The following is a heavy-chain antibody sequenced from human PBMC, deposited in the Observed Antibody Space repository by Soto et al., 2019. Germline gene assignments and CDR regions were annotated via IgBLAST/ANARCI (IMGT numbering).Heavy chain of an antibody. CDR2: ISYDGSNK. CDR3: AKDWLYCSGGSCLHDAFDI. Sequence: GGSLRLSCAASGFTFSSYGMHWVRQAPGKGLEWVAVISYDGSNKYYADSVKGRFTISRDNSKNTLYLQMNSLRAEDTAVYYCAKDWLYCSGGSCLHDAFDIWGQGTMVTVSS. D-gene: IGHD2-15*01. J-gene: IGHJ3*02. V-gene: IGHV3-30*18. CDR1: GFTFSSYG.